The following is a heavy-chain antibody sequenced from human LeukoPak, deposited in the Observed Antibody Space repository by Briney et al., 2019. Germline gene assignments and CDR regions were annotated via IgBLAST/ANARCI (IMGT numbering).Heavy chain of an antibody. CDR2: ISAYNGNT. CDR3: ARERYYDILTGYRGWFDP. Sequence: ASVKVSCKASGYTFTSYYMHWVRQAPGQGLEWMGWISAYNGNTNYAQKLQGRVTMTTDTSTSTAYMELRSLRSDDTVVYYCARERYYDILTGYRGWFDPWGQGTLVTVSS. J-gene: IGHJ5*02. CDR1: GYTFTSYY. D-gene: IGHD3-9*01. V-gene: IGHV1-18*04.